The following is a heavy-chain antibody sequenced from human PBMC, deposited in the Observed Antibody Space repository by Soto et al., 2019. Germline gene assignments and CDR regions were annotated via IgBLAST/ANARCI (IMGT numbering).Heavy chain of an antibody. Sequence: QVQLQQWGAGQLKPSETLSLTCAVHGESFSGYGGPFSGYYWSWIRQTPGKGLEWIGEINHRGGTNYKPPLKSRVTLSVDSSNCQCALNLNSVAAADTAVYYCARGQRRGGSSGWSLWGQGTLVTVSS. CDR3: ARGQRRGGSSGWSL. V-gene: IGHV4-34*02. CDR1: GESFSGYGGPFSGYY. CDR2: INHRGGT. J-gene: IGHJ4*02. D-gene: IGHD6-19*01.